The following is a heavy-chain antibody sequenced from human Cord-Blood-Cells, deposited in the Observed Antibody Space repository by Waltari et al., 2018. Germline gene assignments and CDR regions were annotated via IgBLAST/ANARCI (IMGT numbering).Heavy chain of an antibody. CDR2: IYYSGST. CDR1: GGSISSVDYY. CDR3: ARDARGAFDI. Sequence: QVQLQESGPGLVKPSQTLSLTCTVSGGSISSVDYYWSWIRQPPGKGLEWIGYIYYSGSTYYNPYLKSRVTISGETCKNQFSLKLSSVTAAETAVYYCARDARGAFDIWGQWTMVTVSS. J-gene: IGHJ3*02. V-gene: IGHV4-30-4*01. D-gene: IGHD3-16*01.